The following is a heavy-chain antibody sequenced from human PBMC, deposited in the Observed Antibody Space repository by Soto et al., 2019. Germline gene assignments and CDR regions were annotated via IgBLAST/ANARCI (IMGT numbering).Heavy chain of an antibody. CDR3: GGYSGDGIWS. V-gene: IGHV3-64*01. CDR2: ISSNGGTT. J-gene: IGHJ5*02. Sequence: EVQLVESGRGLVQPGGSLRLSCAASGFTFSSYSMHWVRQAPGKGLEYVSAISSNGGTTSYANSVKGRFTISRDNSKNMLYLQMGSLRAEDMAVYYCGGYSGDGIWSWGQGTLVTVSS. D-gene: IGHD1-26*01. CDR1: GFTFSSYS.